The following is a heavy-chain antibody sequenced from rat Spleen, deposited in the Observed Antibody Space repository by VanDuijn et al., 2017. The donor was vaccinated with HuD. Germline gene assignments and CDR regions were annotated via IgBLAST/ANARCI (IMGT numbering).Heavy chain of an antibody. CDR1: GFTFSDYN. CDR3: ARVGTRVSRLAY. V-gene: IGHV5S23*01. J-gene: IGHJ3*01. Sequence: EVQLVESGGGLVQPGRSLKLSCAASGFTFSDYNMAWVRQAPTKGLEWVASISTGGGNTYYRDSVKGRFTISRDNAKSTLYLQMDSLRSEDTATYYCARVGTRVSRLAYWGQGTLVTVSS. D-gene: IGHD1-4*01. CDR2: ISTGGGNT.